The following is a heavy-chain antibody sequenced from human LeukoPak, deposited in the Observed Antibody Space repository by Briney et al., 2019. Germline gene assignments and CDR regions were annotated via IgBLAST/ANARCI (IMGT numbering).Heavy chain of an antibody. J-gene: IGHJ5*02. CDR2: IYHSGST. CDR1: GVSISSGGYS. CDR3: ARYCDYGDYVSWFDP. V-gene: IGHV4-30-2*01. Sequence: SETLSLTCAVSGVSISSGGYSWSWIRQPPGKGLEWIGYIYHSGSTYYNPSLKSRVTISVDRSKNQFSLKLSSVTAADTAVYYCARYCDYGDYVSWFDPWGQGTLVTVSS. D-gene: IGHD4-17*01.